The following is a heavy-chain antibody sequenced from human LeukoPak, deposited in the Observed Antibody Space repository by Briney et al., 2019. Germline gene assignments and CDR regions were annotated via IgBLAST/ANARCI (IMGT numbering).Heavy chain of an antibody. D-gene: IGHD2-2*01. CDR2: INHSRST. J-gene: IGHJ5*02. CDR1: GGSFSGYY. CDR3: ARAGTFCSSTSCASYNWFDP. Sequence: PSETLSLTCAVYGGSFSGYYWSWIRQPPGKGLEWIGEINHSRSTNYNPSLKSRVTISVDTSKNQFSLKLSSVTAADTAVYYCARAGTFCSSTSCASYNWFDPWGQGTLVTVSS. V-gene: IGHV4-34*01.